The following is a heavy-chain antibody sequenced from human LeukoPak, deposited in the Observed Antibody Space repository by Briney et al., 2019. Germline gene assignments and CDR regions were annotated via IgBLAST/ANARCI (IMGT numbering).Heavy chain of an antibody. V-gene: IGHV3-43D*03. CDR3: AKGGFRALSVMPFDP. Sequence: GGSLRLSCAASGFTFDDYAMHWVRQAPGKGLEWVSLISWDGGSTYYADSVKGRFTISRDNSKNSLYLQMNSLRAEDTALYYCAKGGFRALSVMPFDPWGQGTLVTVSS. J-gene: IGHJ5*02. D-gene: IGHD5-18*01. CDR1: GFTFDDYA. CDR2: ISWDGGST.